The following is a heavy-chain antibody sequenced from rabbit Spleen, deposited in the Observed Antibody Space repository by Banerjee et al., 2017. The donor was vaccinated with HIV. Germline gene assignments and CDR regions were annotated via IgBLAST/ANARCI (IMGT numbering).Heavy chain of an antibody. D-gene: IGHD1-1*01. CDR3: ARSSDVIDGLSLNF. Sequence: QEQLVESGGGLVQPEGSLTLTCTASGFSFSSRYYMCWVRQAPGKGLEWIACIDAGSSGTTYYATWAKGRFTISKTSSTTVDLQMTSLTGADTATYLCARSSDVIDGLSLNFWGQGTLVTVS. CDR2: IDAGSSGTT. CDR1: GFSFSSRYY. J-gene: IGHJ4*01. V-gene: IGHV1S45*01.